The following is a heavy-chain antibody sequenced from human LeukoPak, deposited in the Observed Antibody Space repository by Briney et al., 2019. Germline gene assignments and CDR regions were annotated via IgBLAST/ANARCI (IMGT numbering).Heavy chain of an antibody. CDR2: ISTYNGET. CDR1: GYILTNYG. V-gene: IGHV1-18*01. CDR3: ARGRLGVSGYKDYLDY. D-gene: IGHD5-12*01. J-gene: IGHJ4*02. Sequence: ASVKVSCSSSGYILTNYGIYWVRQAPGQGLEWMGWISTYNGETDYAQNFQGRVTMTTDTSTSTAYMDLRSLTSDDTAVYYCARGRLGVSGYKDYLDYWGQGTLVTVSS.